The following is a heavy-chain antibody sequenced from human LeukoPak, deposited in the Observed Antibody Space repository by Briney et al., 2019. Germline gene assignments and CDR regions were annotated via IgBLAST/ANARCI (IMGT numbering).Heavy chain of an antibody. CDR3: AKSIVATHQYFDY. CDR2: ISGSGGST. D-gene: IGHD5-12*01. CDR1: GFTFSSYA. J-gene: IGHJ4*02. Sequence: GGSLRLSCAASGFTFSSYAMSWVRQAPGKGLEWVSAISGSGGSTYYADSVKGRFTISRDNSKNTLYLQMNSLRAEDAAVYYCAKSIVATHQYFDYWGQGTLVTVSS. V-gene: IGHV3-23*01.